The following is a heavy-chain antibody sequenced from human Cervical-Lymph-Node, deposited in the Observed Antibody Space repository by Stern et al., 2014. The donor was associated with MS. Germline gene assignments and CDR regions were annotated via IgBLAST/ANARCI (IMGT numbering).Heavy chain of an antibody. D-gene: IGHD5-24*01. V-gene: IGHV4-59*01. CDR1: TGSIGRFY. CDR3: ASIQLWSKSFDF. J-gene: IGHJ4*02. CDR2: IYYTGDS. Sequence: QLQLQESGPGLVKPSETLSLTCTVSTGSIGRFYWSWIRQSPGRGLEWIGYIYYTGDSDYNPSLKSRVTMSVDKSKSQFSLKLSSLTAADTAVYYCASIQLWSKSFDFWGQGALVTVSS.